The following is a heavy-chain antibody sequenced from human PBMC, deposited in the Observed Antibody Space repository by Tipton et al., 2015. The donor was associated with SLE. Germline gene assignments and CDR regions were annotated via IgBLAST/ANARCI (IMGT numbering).Heavy chain of an antibody. Sequence: SLRLSCAASGFTFSSYAMGWVRQAPGKGLQWVSVISGNGGDTYYTDSVKGRFTISRDNSKNTLYLQMNSLRAEDTAVYYCAKFQVVVVASTSGGMDVWGQGTTVTVS. V-gene: IGHV3-23*01. CDR2: ISGNGGDT. CDR3: AKFQVVVVASTSGGMDV. J-gene: IGHJ6*02. D-gene: IGHD2-15*01. CDR1: GFTFSSYA.